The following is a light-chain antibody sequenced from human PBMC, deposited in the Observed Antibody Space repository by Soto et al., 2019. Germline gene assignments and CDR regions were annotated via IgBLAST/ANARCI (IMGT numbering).Light chain of an antibody. CDR2: ESS. J-gene: IGKJ1*01. CDR3: QQRANGPWT. CDR1: QTISKY. V-gene: IGKV3-11*01. Sequence: EIVLTQSPATLSLSPGDGATLSCRASQTISKYLAWYQQKPGQAPRLLIYESSERASGVPSRFSGGGSGSDFTLTISSLEPEDFAFYYCQQRANGPWTFGQGTRVEI.